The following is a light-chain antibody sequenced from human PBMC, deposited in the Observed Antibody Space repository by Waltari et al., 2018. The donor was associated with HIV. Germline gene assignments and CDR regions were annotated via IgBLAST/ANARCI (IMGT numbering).Light chain of an antibody. J-gene: IGLJ2*01. CDR3: QSYDSTLRVV. Sequence: QPVLTQPPSVSGAPGQRVTISCTRSSSNIGATYDVHWYQQLPGTAPKLLIYANNHRPAGVPDRFAGSRSGTSASLAITGLQAEDEADYYCQSYDSTLRVVFGGGTKLTVL. V-gene: IGLV1-40*01. CDR1: SSNIGATYD. CDR2: ANN.